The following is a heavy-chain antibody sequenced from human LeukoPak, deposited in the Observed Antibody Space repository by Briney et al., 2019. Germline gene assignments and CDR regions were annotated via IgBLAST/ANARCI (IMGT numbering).Heavy chain of an antibody. CDR2: IYYSGST. CDR1: GGSISSYY. CDR3: ARGPYSYDSSGAFDI. J-gene: IGHJ3*02. Sequence: SETLSLTCTVSGGSISSYYWSWIRQPPGKGLEWIGYIYYSGSTNYNPSLKSRISISVDTSKNQFSLKLSSVTAADTAVYFCARGPYSYDSSGAFDIRGQGTMVTVSS. D-gene: IGHD3-22*01. V-gene: IGHV4-59*08.